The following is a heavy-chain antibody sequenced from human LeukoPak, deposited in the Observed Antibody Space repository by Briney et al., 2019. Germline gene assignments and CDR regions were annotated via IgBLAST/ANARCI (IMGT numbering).Heavy chain of an antibody. V-gene: IGHV3-23*01. CDR1: GFTFDDYG. CDR3: AKARYYYDSSVPYYFDY. J-gene: IGHJ4*02. Sequence: GGSLRLSCAASGFTFDDYGMSWVRQAPGKGLEWVSAISGSGGSTYYADSVKGRFTISRDNSKNTLYLQMNSLRAEDTAVYYCAKARYYYDSSVPYYFDYWGQGTLVTVSS. CDR2: ISGSGGST. D-gene: IGHD3-22*01.